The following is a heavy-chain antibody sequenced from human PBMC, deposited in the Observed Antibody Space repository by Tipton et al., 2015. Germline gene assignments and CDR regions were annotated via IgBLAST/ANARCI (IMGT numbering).Heavy chain of an antibody. J-gene: IGHJ5*02. CDR2: LSYSGKT. Sequence: TLSLTCSVSGGSLNDYYWGWIRQPPGKGLEWIGSLSYSGKTDDNPPLRSRVTISVNTSKNQFSLRLSSVTAADTAVYYCARSLFPETAGLENWFDPWGQGTLVTVSS. D-gene: IGHD6-13*01. CDR3: ARSLFPETAGLENWFDP. V-gene: IGHV4-39*01. CDR1: GGSLNDYY.